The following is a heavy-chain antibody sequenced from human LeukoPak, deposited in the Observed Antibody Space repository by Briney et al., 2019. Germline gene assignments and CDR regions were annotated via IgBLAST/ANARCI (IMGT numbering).Heavy chain of an antibody. CDR2: IYHSGST. CDR3: ASGSYSSGWYLLDY. J-gene: IGHJ4*02. CDR1: GGSISSSNW. Sequence: PSETLSLTCAVSGGSISSSNWWSWVRQPPGKGLEWIGEIYHSGSTNYNPSLKSRVTISVDKPKNQFSLKLSSVTAADTAVYYCASGSYSSGWYLLDYWGQGTLVTVSS. V-gene: IGHV4-4*02. D-gene: IGHD6-19*01.